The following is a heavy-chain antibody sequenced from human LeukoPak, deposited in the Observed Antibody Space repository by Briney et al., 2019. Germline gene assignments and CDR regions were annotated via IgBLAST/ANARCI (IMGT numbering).Heavy chain of an antibody. V-gene: IGHV4-59*01. D-gene: IGHD5-18*01. CDR2: MYYSGGT. CDR3: ARVEYSYGYHYYVDY. Sequence: SETLSLTCTVSGGSISSYYWSWIRQPPGKGLEWIGYMYYSGGTNYNPSLKSRVTISVDTSKNQFSLKLSSVTAADTAVYYCARVEYSYGYHYYVDYWGQGTLVTVSS. J-gene: IGHJ4*02. CDR1: GGSISSYY.